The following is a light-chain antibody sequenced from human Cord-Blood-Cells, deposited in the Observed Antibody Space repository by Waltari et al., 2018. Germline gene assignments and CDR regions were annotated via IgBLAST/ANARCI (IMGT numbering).Light chain of an antibody. CDR1: RSVSSY. CDR2: DAS. CDR3: QQRSNRPPLT. V-gene: IGKV3-11*01. J-gene: IGKJ4*01. Sequence: EIVLTQSPATLSLSPGKRATLSCRASRSVSSYLSCYQQKPGQAPMLLIYDASNRATGIPARFSSGGSATDFTITISSLEPEDVAVYYCQQRSNRPPLTFGGGTKVEIK.